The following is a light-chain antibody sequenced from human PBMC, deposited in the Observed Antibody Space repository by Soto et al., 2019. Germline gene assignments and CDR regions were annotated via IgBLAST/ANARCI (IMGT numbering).Light chain of an antibody. CDR1: SSDIAGFYY. CDR3: SSYTTSSALLV. V-gene: IGLV2-14*01. Sequence: QSALTQPASVSGSPGQSITISCTGTSSDIAGFYYVSWYQQHAGRAPKLIISEVSNRPSGVSDRFTGSKSGTTASLTISGLQAEDAADNFCSSYTTSSALLVFGTGTKLTVL. J-gene: IGLJ1*01. CDR2: EVS.